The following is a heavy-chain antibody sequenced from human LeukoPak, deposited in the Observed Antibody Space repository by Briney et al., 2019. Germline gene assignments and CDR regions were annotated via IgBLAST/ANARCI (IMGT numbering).Heavy chain of an antibody. Sequence: LTGGSLRLSCAASGFTFSSYSMNWVRQAPGKRLEWVSYISSSSSTIYYADSVKGRFTISRDNAKNSLYLQMNSLRAEDTAVYYCASYGSGSYYKLRFDYWGQGTLVTVSS. CDR2: ISSSSSTI. D-gene: IGHD3-10*01. V-gene: IGHV3-48*04. CDR3: ASYGSGSYYKLRFDY. J-gene: IGHJ4*02. CDR1: GFTFSSYS.